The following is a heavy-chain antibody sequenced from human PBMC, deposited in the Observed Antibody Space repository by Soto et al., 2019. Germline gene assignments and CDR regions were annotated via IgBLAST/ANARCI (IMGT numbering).Heavy chain of an antibody. CDR1: GCNFRNYG. V-gene: IGHV3-23*01. J-gene: IGHJ4*02. CDR2: ISGNGGST. Sequence: WRSMRLSCAASGCNFRNYGMSWVRQAPGKGLEWVSTISGNGGSTYYADSVKGRFTISRDNSKNMLFLQINSLRDDDSAVYYCAKRPASIITFDYWGQGTPVTGSS. CDR3: AKRPASIITFDY. D-gene: IGHD2-2*01.